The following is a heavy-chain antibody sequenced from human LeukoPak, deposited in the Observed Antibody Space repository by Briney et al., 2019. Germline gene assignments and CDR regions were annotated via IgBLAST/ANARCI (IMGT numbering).Heavy chain of an antibody. D-gene: IGHD3-22*01. CDR1: GFTFSSYN. J-gene: IGHJ4*02. Sequence: GGSLRLSCAASGFTFSSYNINWVRQAPGKGLEWVSYISSSSSTIYYVESVKGRFTISRDNAKNALYLQMNSLRAEDTAVYYCARAGGGYGYFDCWGQGTLVTVSS. V-gene: IGHV3-48*04. CDR2: ISSSSSTI. CDR3: ARAGGGYGYFDC.